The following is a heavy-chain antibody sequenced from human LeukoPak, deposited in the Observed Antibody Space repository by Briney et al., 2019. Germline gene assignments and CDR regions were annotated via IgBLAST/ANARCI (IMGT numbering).Heavy chain of an antibody. CDR2: IWYDGSNK. CDR1: GYTFSSYG. Sequence: GGSLRLSCAASGYTFSSYGMHWVRQAPGKGLEWVAVIWYDGSNKYYADSVKGRFTISRDNSKNTLYLQMNSLRAEDTAVYYCARSVSVKYYFDYWGQGTLVTVSS. V-gene: IGHV3-33*01. D-gene: IGHD3-10*01. J-gene: IGHJ4*02. CDR3: ARSVSVKYYFDY.